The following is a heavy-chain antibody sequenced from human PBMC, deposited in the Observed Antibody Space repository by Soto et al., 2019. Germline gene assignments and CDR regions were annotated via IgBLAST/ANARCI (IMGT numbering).Heavy chain of an antibody. Sequence: QVQLQESGPGLVAPSDTLSLTCSVSGGSIDDYYWSWIRQPPGKGLGWVAFIYHSGGTDYSPSLQSRVSLSVDTSKTQFSLRLTSVTAADTAVYYCARVRVDADDLFYFDSWGEGTLVTVSS. CDR3: ARVRVDADDLFYFDS. V-gene: IGHV4-59*07. CDR2: IYHSGGT. CDR1: GGSIDDYY. J-gene: IGHJ4*02. D-gene: IGHD3-3*01.